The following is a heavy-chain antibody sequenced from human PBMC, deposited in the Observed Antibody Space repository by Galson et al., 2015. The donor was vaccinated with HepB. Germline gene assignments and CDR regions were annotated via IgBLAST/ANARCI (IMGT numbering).Heavy chain of an antibody. Sequence: SVKVSCKASGYSFTSNGISWVCQAPGQGLEWLGWISINSGNTNYAQRLQGRVTLTRDTSTNTAYMELRRLRSDDAAVHYCARDRLHSLDYWGQGTLVTVSS. J-gene: IGHJ4*02. CDR1: GYSFTSNG. CDR2: ISINSGNT. V-gene: IGHV1-18*04. CDR3: ARDRLHSLDY.